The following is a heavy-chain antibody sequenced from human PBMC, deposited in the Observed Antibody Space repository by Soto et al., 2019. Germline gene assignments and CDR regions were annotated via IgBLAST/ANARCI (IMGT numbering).Heavy chain of an antibody. V-gene: IGHV1-69*06. CDR1: GDIFTSYA. CDR3: ARNGVAGMDF. Sequence: QVQLVQSGAEVKKPGSSVKVSCKASGDIFTSYAFSWVRQAPGQGLEWMGGSIPMFGTPNYAQKFQGRLTITADKSTSTAYMELRGLRSEDTAVYYCARNGVAGMDFWGQGTLVTVSS. J-gene: IGHJ4*02. D-gene: IGHD3-3*01. CDR2: SIPMFGTP.